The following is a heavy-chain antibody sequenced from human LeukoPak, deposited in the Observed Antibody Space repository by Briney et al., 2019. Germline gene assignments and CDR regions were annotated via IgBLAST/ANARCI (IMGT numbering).Heavy chain of an antibody. CDR1: GGSISSYY. D-gene: IGHD5-24*01. Sequence: PSETLSLTCTVFGGSISSYYWSWIRQPPGKGLEWIGYIYYSGSTNHNPSLRSRVTISVDTSKNQFSLKLSSVTAADTAVYYCAKSWRPRRWPDSFDPWGQGALVTVSS. CDR3: AKSWRPRRWPDSFDP. J-gene: IGHJ5*02. CDR2: IYYSGST. V-gene: IGHV4-59*01.